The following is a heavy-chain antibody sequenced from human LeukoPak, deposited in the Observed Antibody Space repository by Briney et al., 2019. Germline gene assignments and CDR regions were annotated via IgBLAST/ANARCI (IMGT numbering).Heavy chain of an antibody. CDR3: ARVYVGGLLRY. V-gene: IGHV3-7*01. D-gene: IGHD2/OR15-2a*01. J-gene: IGHJ4*02. CDR1: GFTFSSYW. CDR2: IKQDGSEK. Sequence: GGSLRLSCAASGFTFSSYWMSWVRQAPGKGLEWVANIKQDGSEKYYVDSVKGRSTISRDNAKNSLYLQMNSLRAEDTAVYYCARVYVGGLLRYWGQGTLVTVSS.